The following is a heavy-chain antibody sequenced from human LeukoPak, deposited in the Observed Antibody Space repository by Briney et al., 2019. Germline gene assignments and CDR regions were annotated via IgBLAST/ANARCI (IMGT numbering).Heavy chain of an antibody. CDR2: IIPIFGTA. CDR3: ARTPTVVNPLFES. V-gene: IGHV1-69*13. CDR1: GGTFSSYA. J-gene: IGHJ5*01. Sequence: ASVKVSCKASGGTFSSYAISWVRQAPGQGLEWMGGIIPIFGTANYAQKFQGRVTMTADESTSTAYMELSSLRSEDTAVYYCARTPTVVNPLFESWGQGTLVTVSS. D-gene: IGHD4-23*01.